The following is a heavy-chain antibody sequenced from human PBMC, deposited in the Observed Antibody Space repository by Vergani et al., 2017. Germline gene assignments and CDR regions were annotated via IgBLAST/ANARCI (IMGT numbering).Heavy chain of an antibody. CDR2: IIPIFGTA. V-gene: IGHV1-69*01. D-gene: IGHD3-3*01. CDR1: GGTFSSYA. CDR3: ARNRGEWLNGPNYYYYXMDV. J-gene: IGHJ6*03. Sequence: QVQLVQSGAEVKKPGSSVKVSCKASGGTFSSYAISWVRQAPGQGLEWMGGIIPIFGTANYAQKFQGRVTITADESTSTAYMELSSLRSEDTAVYYCARNRGEWLNGPNYYYYXMDVWGKGTTVTVSS.